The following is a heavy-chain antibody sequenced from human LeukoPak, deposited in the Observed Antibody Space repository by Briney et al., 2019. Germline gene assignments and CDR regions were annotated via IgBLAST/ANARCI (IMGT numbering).Heavy chain of an antibody. CDR3: ARDTGVRGSFGWFDP. V-gene: IGHV6-1*01. Sequence: SQTLSLTCAISGDSVSSNSAAWNWIRQSPSRGLEWLGRTYYRSKWDSDYAVSVKSRITINPDTSKNQFTLHLNSVTPEDTAVYYCARDTGVRGSFGWFDPWGQGTLVTVSS. J-gene: IGHJ5*02. CDR1: GDSVSSNSAA. D-gene: IGHD2-15*01. CDR2: TYYRSKWDS.